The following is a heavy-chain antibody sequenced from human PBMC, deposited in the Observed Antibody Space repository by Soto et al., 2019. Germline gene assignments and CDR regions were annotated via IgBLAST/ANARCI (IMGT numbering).Heavy chain of an antibody. CDR1: GGSFSGYY. Sequence: QVQLQQWGAGLLKPSETLSLTCAVYGGSFSGYYWSWIRQPPGKGLEWIGEINHSGSTNYNPSLXSRVTISVDTXXNXCXLKLSSVTAADTAVYYCARMIGGSGSYYKRSPWFDPWGQGTLVTVSS. J-gene: IGHJ5*02. CDR2: INHSGST. V-gene: IGHV4-34*01. D-gene: IGHD3-10*01. CDR3: ARMIGGSGSYYKRSPWFDP.